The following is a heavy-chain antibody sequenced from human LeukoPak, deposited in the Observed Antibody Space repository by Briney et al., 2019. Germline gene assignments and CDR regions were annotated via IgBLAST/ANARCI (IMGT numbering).Heavy chain of an antibody. V-gene: IGHV4-59*08. Sequence: KPSETLSLTCTVSGGSISSYYWSWIRQPPGKGLEWIGYIYYSGSTNYNPSLKSRVTISVDTSRNQFSLKLSSVTAADTAVYYCARSHYFDTTGGLDYWGQGTLVTVSS. D-gene: IGHD3-22*01. CDR3: ARSHYFDTTGGLDY. CDR1: GGSISSYY. CDR2: IYYSGST. J-gene: IGHJ4*02.